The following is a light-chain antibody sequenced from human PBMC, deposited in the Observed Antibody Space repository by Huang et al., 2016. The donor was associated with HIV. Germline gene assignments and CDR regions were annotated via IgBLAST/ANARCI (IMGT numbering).Light chain of an antibody. Sequence: DIQVTQAPSFVYASVGDRVSITCRASQGVSTWLAWYQQRPGKPPNLLIHGASSLQSGVPSRFSGSGSGRDFTLTINNLQPEDFATYYCQQTKTSPYTFGQGTKLEI. CDR3: QQTKTSPYT. V-gene: IGKV1-12*01. CDR1: QGVSTW. CDR2: GAS. J-gene: IGKJ2*01.